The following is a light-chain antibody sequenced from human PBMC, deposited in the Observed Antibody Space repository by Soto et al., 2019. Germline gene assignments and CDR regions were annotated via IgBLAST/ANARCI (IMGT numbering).Light chain of an antibody. CDR2: GAS. CDR1: QSVSTN. V-gene: IGKV3-15*01. J-gene: IGKJ4*01. Sequence: EIVMTQSPATLSVSRGERASLSCRASQSVSTNLAWYQQKPGQGPRLPIFGASTRAIGIPARFSGSGSGTDFTLTISSLQSEDFAVYYCQHYNELPLTLGGGTKVDI. CDR3: QHYNELPLT.